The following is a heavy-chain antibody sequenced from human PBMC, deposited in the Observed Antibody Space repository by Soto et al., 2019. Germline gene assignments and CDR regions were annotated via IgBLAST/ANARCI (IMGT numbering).Heavy chain of an antibody. CDR3: ATAIEAPFNNYDY. CDR2: IKEDASEK. J-gene: IGHJ4*02. V-gene: IGHV3-7*01. Sequence: EVQLVESGGDLVQPGGSLSLSCVASGFTFSNYWMNWVRQAPGMGLEWVAGIKEDASEKNCVDSVKGRLSISRDNAKNSLFLQLNSLRPEDTAVYYCATAIEAPFNNYDYWGQGTLVTVSS. CDR1: GFTFSNYW.